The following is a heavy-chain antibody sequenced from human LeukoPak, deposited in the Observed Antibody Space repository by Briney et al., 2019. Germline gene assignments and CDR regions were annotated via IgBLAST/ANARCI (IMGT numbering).Heavy chain of an antibody. D-gene: IGHD1-26*01. CDR2: ISGSGGST. Sequence: TAGSLRLSCAASGFTFSSYAMSWVRQAPGKGLEWVSAISGSGGSTYYADSVKGRFTISRDNSKNTLYLQMNSLRAEDTAVYYCAIGSGSYYGAQFDYWGQGTLVTVSS. CDR1: GFTFSSYA. J-gene: IGHJ4*02. CDR3: AIGSGSYYGAQFDY. V-gene: IGHV3-23*01.